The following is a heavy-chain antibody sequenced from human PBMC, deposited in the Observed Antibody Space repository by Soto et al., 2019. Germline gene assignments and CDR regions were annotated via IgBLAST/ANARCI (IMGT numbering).Heavy chain of an antibody. J-gene: IGHJ6*03. Sequence: GGSLRLSCAASGFTFSSYAMSWVRQAPGKGLEWVSAISGSGGSTYYADSVKGRFTISRDNSKNTLYLQMNSLRAEDTAVYYCAKEGYYGSGSYYMGYYYYYMDVWGKGTTVTVSS. CDR2: ISGSGGST. V-gene: IGHV3-23*01. CDR1: GFTFSSYA. CDR3: AKEGYYGSGSYYMGYYYYYMDV. D-gene: IGHD3-10*01.